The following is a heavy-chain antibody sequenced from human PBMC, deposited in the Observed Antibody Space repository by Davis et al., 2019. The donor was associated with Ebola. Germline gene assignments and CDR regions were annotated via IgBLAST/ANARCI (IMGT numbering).Heavy chain of an antibody. CDR1: GFTFSSYS. J-gene: IGHJ4*02. CDR2: ISSSSSTI. CDR3: ARANSVPYCSGGSCYSLNFDY. Sequence: GESLKISCAASGFTFSSYSMNWVRQAPGKGLEWVSYISSSSSTIYYADSVKGRFTISRDNAKNSLYLQMNSLRDEDTAVYYCARANSVPYCSGGSCYSLNFDYWGQGTLVTVSS. V-gene: IGHV3-48*02. D-gene: IGHD2-15*01.